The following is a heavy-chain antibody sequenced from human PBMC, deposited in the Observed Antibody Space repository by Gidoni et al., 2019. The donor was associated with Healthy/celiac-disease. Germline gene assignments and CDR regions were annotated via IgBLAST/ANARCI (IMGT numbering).Heavy chain of an antibody. V-gene: IGHV3-48*03. J-gene: IGHJ4*02. CDR1: GFTFSSSE. Sequence: EVQLVESGGGLVQPGGSLGLSCAASGFTFSSSEMNWVRQAPGKGLEWVSYISSRGSTIYYADSVKGRFTISRDNAKNSLYLQMNSLRAEDTAVYYCARGEGLLTGYSYGPFFDYWGQGTLVTVSS. CDR2: ISSRGSTI. D-gene: IGHD5-18*01. CDR3: ARGEGLLTGYSYGPFFDY.